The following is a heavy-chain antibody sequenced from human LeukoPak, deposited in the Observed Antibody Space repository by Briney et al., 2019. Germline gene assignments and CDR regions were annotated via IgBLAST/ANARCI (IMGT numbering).Heavy chain of an antibody. CDR2: ISYDGSNK. J-gene: IGHJ4*02. V-gene: IGHV3-30*04. CDR3: AREPYYYGSGSYSLDY. Sequence: GRSLRLSCAASGFTFSSYAMHWVRQAPGKGLEWVAVISYDGSNKDYADSVKGRFIISRDNSKNTLSLQMNSLRAEDTAVYNCAREPYYYGSGSYSLDYWGQGTLVIVSS. CDR1: GFTFSSYA. D-gene: IGHD3-10*01.